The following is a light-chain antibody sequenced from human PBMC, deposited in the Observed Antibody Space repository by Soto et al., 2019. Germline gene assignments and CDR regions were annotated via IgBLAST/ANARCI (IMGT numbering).Light chain of an antibody. V-gene: IGKV3-20*01. CDR3: QQYGSSPSYT. J-gene: IGKJ2*01. CDR1: QSFTSRN. Sequence: EIVLTQSPGTLSLSPGERATLSCRASQSFTSRNLAWYQQKPGQAPRLLIYAASSRATGIPDRFSGSGSGTDFTLTISRLEAEDFAVYYCQQYGSSPSYTFGQGTKLEIK. CDR2: AAS.